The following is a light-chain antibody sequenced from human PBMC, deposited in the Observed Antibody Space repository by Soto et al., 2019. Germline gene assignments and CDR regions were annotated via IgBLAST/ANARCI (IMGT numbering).Light chain of an antibody. V-gene: IGKV3-20*01. J-gene: IGKJ5*01. Sequence: EIVLTQSPCTLSLSTGERATLSCSAAQSVGTRLAWYQHKTGQAPRLLISGASSRATGIPDRFTGSGSETSFTLTISRLEPEDFALYYCQHYQSGHPITFGQGTRLEIK. CDR2: GAS. CDR1: QSVGTR. CDR3: QHYQSGHPIT.